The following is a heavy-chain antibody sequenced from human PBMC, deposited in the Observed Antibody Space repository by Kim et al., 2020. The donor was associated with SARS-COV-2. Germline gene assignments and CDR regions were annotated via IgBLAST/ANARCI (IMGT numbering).Heavy chain of an antibody. CDR1: GGSFSGYY. V-gene: IGHV4-34*04. CDR2: INHSGST. Sequence: SETLSLTCAVYGGSFSGYYWSWIRQPPGKGMGWIGEINHSGSTNNNQYLKSQGPVSVDTSTNQFSLKLNSETATATAVYYCACARGGYDSLWGQGSVV. CDR3: ACARGGYDSL. J-gene: IGHJ4*02. D-gene: IGHD2-15*01.